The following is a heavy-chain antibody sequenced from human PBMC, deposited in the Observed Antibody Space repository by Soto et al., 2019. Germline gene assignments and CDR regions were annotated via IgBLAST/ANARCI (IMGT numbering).Heavy chain of an antibody. CDR2: IRSDSASSAI. V-gene: IGHV3-73*01. CDR1: GFTFGGSP. D-gene: IGHD2-21*02. Sequence: EAQLVQSGGGLVQPGGSLQLSCAASGFTFGGSPVHWVRQASGKGLEWVGRIRSDSASSAIAYAASVRGRFTLSRDDSKNTAYLQVNSLEVEDTALYYCVLEGGRRTVCYSLDLWGQGTLVTVSS. CDR3: VLEGGRRTVCYSLDL. J-gene: IGHJ5*02.